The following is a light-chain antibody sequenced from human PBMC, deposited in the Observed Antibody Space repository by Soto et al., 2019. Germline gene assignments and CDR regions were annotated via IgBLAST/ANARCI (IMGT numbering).Light chain of an antibody. CDR3: QSYASSLSGWL. V-gene: IGLV1-40*01. J-gene: IGLJ2*01. Sequence: QSVLTQPHSVSGAPGQRVTISCTGSSSNIGAGYDVHWYQQLPGTAPKLLVHGNTDRPSGVPDRFSGSKSGTSASLAITGLQAEDEADYYCQSYASSLSGWLFGGGTKLTVL. CDR1: SSNIGAGYD. CDR2: GNT.